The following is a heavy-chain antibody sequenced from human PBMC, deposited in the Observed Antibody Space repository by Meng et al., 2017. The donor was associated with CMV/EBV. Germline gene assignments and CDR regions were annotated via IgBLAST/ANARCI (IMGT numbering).Heavy chain of an antibody. CDR2: INHSGGT. Sequence: SETLSLTCAVYGGSFSGYYWSWIRQPPGKGLEWIGEINHSGGTNYNPSLKSRVTISVDTSKNQFSLKLSSVTAADTAVYYCARGAYDFWSGKDDYWGQGTLVTVSS. CDR1: GGSFSGYY. V-gene: IGHV4-34*01. CDR3: ARGAYDFWSGKDDY. D-gene: IGHD3-3*01. J-gene: IGHJ4*02.